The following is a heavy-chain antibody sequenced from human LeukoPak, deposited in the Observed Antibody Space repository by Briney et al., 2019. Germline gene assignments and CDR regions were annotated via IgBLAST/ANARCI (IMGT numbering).Heavy chain of an antibody. D-gene: IGHD6-6*01. CDR2: ITSSSSYI. J-gene: IGHJ4*02. Sequence: GGSLRLSCAASGFTFSSYSMNWVRQAPGKGLEWVSSITSSSSYIYYADSVKGRFTISRDNAKNSLYLQMNSLRAEDTAVYYCAKAADSDSSEDYWGQGTLVTVFS. V-gene: IGHV3-21*01. CDR1: GFTFSSYS. CDR3: AKAADSDSSEDY.